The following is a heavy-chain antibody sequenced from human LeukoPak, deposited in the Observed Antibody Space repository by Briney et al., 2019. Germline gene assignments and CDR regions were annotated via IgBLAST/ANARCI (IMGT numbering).Heavy chain of an antibody. CDR1: GGSFSGYY. CDR3: ARGIGVTALYYFDY. CDR2: INHSGST. J-gene: IGHJ4*02. D-gene: IGHD2-21*02. V-gene: IGHV4-34*01. Sequence: SETLSLTCAVYGGSFSGYYWSWIRQPPGKGLEWIGEINHSGSTSYNPSLMSRVTISVDTSKNQFSLKLTSVTAADTAVYYCARGIGVTALYYFDYWGQGTVVTGSS.